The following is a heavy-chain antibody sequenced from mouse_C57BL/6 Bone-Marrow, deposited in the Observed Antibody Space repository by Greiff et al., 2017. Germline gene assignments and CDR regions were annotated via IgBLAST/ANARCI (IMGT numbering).Heavy chain of an antibody. CDR2: IDPSDSYT. D-gene: IGHD2-3*01. V-gene: IGHV1-69*01. J-gene: IGHJ3*01. Sequence: VQLQHPGAELVMPGASVKLSCKASGYTFTSYWMHWVKQRPGQGLEWIGEIDPSDSYTNYNQKFKGKSTLTVDKSSSTAYMQLSSLTSEDSAVYYCARDGYLAWFAYWGQGTLVTVSA. CDR3: ARDGYLAWFAY. CDR1: GYTFTSYW.